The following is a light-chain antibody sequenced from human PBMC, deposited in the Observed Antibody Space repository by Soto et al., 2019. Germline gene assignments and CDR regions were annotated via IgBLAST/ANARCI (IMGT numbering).Light chain of an antibody. CDR1: SSDVGGYNY. Sequence: QSALTQPRSVSGSPGQSVTISCTGTSSDVGGYNYVSWYQQHPGKAPKLMIYDVTKRPSGAPDRFSGSKSGNTASLTISGLQADDEADYYCLSYAGSSPGVFGTGTKVPVL. CDR2: DVT. J-gene: IGLJ1*01. V-gene: IGLV2-11*01. CDR3: LSYAGSSPGV.